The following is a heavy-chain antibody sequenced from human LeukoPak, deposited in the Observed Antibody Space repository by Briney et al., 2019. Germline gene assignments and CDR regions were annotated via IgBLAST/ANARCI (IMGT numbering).Heavy chain of an antibody. V-gene: IGHV4-34*01. CDR3: ARERDDSSGYNDY. CDR2: INHSRST. Sequence: SETLSLTCAVYGGSFSGYYWSWIRQPPGKGLEWIGEINHSRSTNYNPSLKSRVTISVDTSKNQFSLKLSSVTAADTAVYYCARERDDSSGYNDYWGQGTLVTVSS. CDR1: GGSFSGYY. D-gene: IGHD3-22*01. J-gene: IGHJ4*02.